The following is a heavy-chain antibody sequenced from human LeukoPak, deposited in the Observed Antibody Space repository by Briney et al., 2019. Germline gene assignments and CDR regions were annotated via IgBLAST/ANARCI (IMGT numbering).Heavy chain of an antibody. D-gene: IGHD6-13*01. CDR1: GFTFSSYA. Sequence: PGGSLRLFCAASGFTFSSYAVSWVRQAPGKGLEWVSLISGSGSLTYYADSVKGRFTVSRDNSKNTVFLQMNSLRAEDTAVYYCAKKRIAAAGKTDFDYWGQGTLVTVSS. CDR2: ISGSGSLT. CDR3: AKKRIAAAGKTDFDY. V-gene: IGHV3-23*01. J-gene: IGHJ4*02.